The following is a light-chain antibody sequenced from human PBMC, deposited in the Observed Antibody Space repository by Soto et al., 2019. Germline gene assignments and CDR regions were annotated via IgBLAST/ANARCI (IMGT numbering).Light chain of an antibody. J-gene: IGKJ1*01. CDR3: QQYGSRWT. V-gene: IGKV3-20*01. CDR1: QSVSSSY. Sequence: EIVLTQSPGTLSLSQGERATLSCRASQSVSSSYLAWYQQKPGQAPRLLIYGASSRATGIPDRFSGSGSGTYFTLTISRLEPEDFAVYYCQQYGSRWTVGQGTKVEIK. CDR2: GAS.